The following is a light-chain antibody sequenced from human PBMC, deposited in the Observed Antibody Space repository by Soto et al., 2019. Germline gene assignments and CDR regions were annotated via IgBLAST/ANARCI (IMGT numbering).Light chain of an antibody. J-gene: IGKJ1*01. Sequence: DIQMTQSPSTLSASVGDRVTITCRASQSISGWLAWYQQKPGTAPKLLIYEASNLESGVPSRFSGSGSGTEFTLTISSLQPDDFATYYCQQYYSDWMFGQGTKVDI. V-gene: IGKV1-5*01. CDR2: EAS. CDR3: QQYYSDWM. CDR1: QSISGW.